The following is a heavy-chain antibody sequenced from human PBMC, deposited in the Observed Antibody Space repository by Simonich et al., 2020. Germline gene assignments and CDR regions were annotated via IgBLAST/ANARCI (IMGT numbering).Heavy chain of an antibody. Sequence: QVQLVQSGAEVKKPGASVKVSCKASGYTFTSYGISWVRQAPGQGLEWMGWFSAYNGNTNNAQKLQGRVTMTTDTSTSTAYMELRSLRSDDTAVYYCARASRGTWWYYYFDYWGQGTLVTVSS. J-gene: IGHJ4*02. CDR1: GYTFTSYG. CDR2: FSAYNGNT. V-gene: IGHV1-18*01. D-gene: IGHD2-15*01. CDR3: ARASRGTWWYYYFDY.